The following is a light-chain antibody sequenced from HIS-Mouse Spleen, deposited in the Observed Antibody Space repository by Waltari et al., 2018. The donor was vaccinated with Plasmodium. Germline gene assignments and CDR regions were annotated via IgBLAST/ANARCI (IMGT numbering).Light chain of an antibody. CDR3: QQSYSTWT. CDR1: QSISSY. CDR2: AAS. J-gene: IGKJ1*01. Sequence: DIQMTQSPSSLSASVGDRVTITCRASQSISSYLNWYQQKPGKAPKHLIYAASSLQSGVPSRFSGSGSGTDFTLTISSLQPEEFATYYCQQSYSTWTFGQGTKVEIK. V-gene: IGKV1-39*01.